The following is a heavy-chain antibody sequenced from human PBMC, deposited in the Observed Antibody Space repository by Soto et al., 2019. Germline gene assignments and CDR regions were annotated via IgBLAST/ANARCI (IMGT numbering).Heavy chain of an antibody. CDR3: ARATGTLRSRNCDY. CDR2: IYHTGST. J-gene: IGHJ4*02. V-gene: IGHV4-31*03. CDR1: GGSISTVGHY. Sequence: QVQLQESGPKLVKPSQTLSLTCSVSGGSISTVGHYWTWIRQPPGKGLEWIGSIYHTGSTYYSKSLRSRLTMSVDTSKSQFSLRLSSVTAADTAVHYCARATGTLRSRNCDYWGQGSLVTVSS. D-gene: IGHD1-1*01.